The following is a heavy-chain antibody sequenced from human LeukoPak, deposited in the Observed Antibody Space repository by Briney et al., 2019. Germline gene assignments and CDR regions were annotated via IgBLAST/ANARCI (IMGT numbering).Heavy chain of an antibody. CDR3: ARDQGIAAAGTRYMDV. D-gene: IGHD6-13*01. Sequence: SETLSLTCTVSGGSISSYYWSWIRQPAGKGLEWIGRIYTSGSTNYNPSLKSRVTMSVDTSKNQFSLKLSSVTAADTAVYYCARDQGIAAAGTRYMDVWGKGATVTVSS. J-gene: IGHJ6*03. CDR1: GGSISSYY. CDR2: IYTSGST. V-gene: IGHV4-4*07.